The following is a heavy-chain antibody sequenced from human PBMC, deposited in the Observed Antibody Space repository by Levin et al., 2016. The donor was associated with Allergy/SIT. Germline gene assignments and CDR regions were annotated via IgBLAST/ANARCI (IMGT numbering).Heavy chain of an antibody. CDR3: AREQTKRGATDYYYYGMDV. V-gene: IGHV1-46*01. Sequence: ASVKVSCKASGYTFTSSYIHWVRQAPGQGLEWMGIINPSDGSSTYAQKFQGRVSMTRDTSTSTAYMDLSSLRSEDTAVYYCAREQTKRGATDYYYYGMDVWGQGTTVTVSS. CDR2: INPSDGSS. CDR1: GYTFTSSY. D-gene: IGHD5-12*01. J-gene: IGHJ6*02.